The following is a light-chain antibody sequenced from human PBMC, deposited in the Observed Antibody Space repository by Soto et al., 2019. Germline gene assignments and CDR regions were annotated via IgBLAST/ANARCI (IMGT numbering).Light chain of an antibody. V-gene: IGKV3-20*01. CDR2: GAS. Sequence: EIVLTQSPGTLSLSPGERATLSCRASQSVSNNYLAWYQQKPGQAPRPLIYGASRRATGIPDRFSGSGSGTDFTLTISRLEPEDFAVYYCQQYGTSPRTFGQGTKVEIK. CDR3: QQYGTSPRT. CDR1: QSVSNNY. J-gene: IGKJ1*01.